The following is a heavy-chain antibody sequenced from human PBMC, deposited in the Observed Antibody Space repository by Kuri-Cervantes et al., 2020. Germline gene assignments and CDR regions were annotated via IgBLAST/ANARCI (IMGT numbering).Heavy chain of an antibody. V-gene: IGHV4-34*01. CDR2: INHSGST. J-gene: IGHJ6*02. Sequence: LRLCCAVCGGSFSGYYWSWIRQPPGKGLECIGEINHSGSTNYNPSLKSRVTISVDTSKNQFSLQLSSVTAADTAVYYCARGRYCSSTSCYAGYYYYGMDVWGQGTTVTVSS. CDR3: ARGRYCSSTSCYAGYYYYGMDV. D-gene: IGHD2-2*01. CDR1: GGSFSGYY.